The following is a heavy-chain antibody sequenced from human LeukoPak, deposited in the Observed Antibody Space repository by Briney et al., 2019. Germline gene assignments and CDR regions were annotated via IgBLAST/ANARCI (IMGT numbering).Heavy chain of an antibody. CDR1: GFTFSSYW. Sequence: GGSLRLSCAASGFTFSSYWMHWVRQAPGKGLVWVSRINTDGSSTTYADSVKGRFTISRDNAENSLYLQMNSLRAEDTAVYYCARKTGTTGEAFDYWGQGTQVTVSS. CDR2: INTDGSST. V-gene: IGHV3-74*01. D-gene: IGHD1-1*01. CDR3: ARKTGTTGEAFDY. J-gene: IGHJ4*02.